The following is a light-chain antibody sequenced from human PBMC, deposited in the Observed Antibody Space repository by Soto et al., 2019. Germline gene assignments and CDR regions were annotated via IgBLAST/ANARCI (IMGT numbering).Light chain of an antibody. J-gene: IGLJ1*01. CDR1: SNDVGGYNY. Sequence: QSALTQPPSASGSPGQSVTISCTGTSNDVGGYNYVSWYQHHPGKAPKLIIYEVDERPSGVPDRFSGSKSGNTASLTVSGLQAEDEADYYCSSYVGSNNFPYVFGTGTKVTVL. CDR2: EVD. V-gene: IGLV2-8*01. CDR3: SSYVGSNNFPYV.